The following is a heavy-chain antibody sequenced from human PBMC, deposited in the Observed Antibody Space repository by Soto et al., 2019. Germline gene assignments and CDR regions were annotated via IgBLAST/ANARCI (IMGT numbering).Heavy chain of an antibody. CDR3: ATGYCISTSCYSNYDD. J-gene: IGHJ4*02. V-gene: IGHV1-18*01. CDR1: GYTFTSYG. CDR2: ISAYNGNT. D-gene: IGHD2-2*01. Sequence: ASVKVSCKASGYTFTSYGISWVRQAPGQGLEWMGWISAYNGNTNYAQKLQGRVTMTTDTSTSTAYMELRSLRSDDTAVYYCATGYCISTSCYSNYDDWGQGTLVPVSS.